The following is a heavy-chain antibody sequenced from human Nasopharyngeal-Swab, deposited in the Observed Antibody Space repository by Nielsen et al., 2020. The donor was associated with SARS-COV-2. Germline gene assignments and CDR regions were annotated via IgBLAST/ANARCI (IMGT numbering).Heavy chain of an antibody. CDR3: ARDGDYYGSGSYYPRYYGMDV. D-gene: IGHD3-10*01. V-gene: IGHV1-3*01. CDR2: INAGNGNT. Sequence: LGWINAGNGNTKYSQKFQGRVTITRDTSASTAYMELSSLRSEDTAVYYCARDGDYYGSGSYYPRYYGMDVWGQGTTVTVSS. J-gene: IGHJ6*02.